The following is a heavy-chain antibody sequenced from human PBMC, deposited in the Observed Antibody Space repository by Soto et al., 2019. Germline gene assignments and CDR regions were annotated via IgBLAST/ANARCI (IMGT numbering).Heavy chain of an antibody. CDR2: IIPIFGTA. Sequence: GASVKVSCKASGGTFSSYAISWVRQAPGQGLEWMGGIIPIFGTANYAQKFQGRVTITADESTSTAYMELSSLRSEDTAVYYCARDMAAAGTGTGDYWGQGTLVTVSS. V-gene: IGHV1-69*13. J-gene: IGHJ4*02. CDR1: GGTFSSYA. CDR3: ARDMAAAGTGTGDY. D-gene: IGHD6-13*01.